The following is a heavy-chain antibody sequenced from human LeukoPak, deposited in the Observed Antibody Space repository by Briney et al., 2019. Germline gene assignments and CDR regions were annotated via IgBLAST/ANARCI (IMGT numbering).Heavy chain of an antibody. CDR3: ARPPIIGDYGAFDI. Sequence: PSETLSLTCTVSGGSLSSGGYYWSWIRQPPGKGLEWIGYIYHSGSTYYNPSLKSRVTISVDRSKNQFSLKLSSVTAADTAVYYCARPPIIGDYGAFDIWGQGTMVTVSS. CDR1: GGSLSSGGYY. J-gene: IGHJ3*02. V-gene: IGHV4-30-2*01. D-gene: IGHD4-17*01. CDR2: IYHSGST.